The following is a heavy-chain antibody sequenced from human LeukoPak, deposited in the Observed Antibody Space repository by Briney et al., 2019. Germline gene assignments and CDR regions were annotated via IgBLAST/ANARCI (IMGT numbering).Heavy chain of an antibody. Sequence: GGSLRLSCAASGFTFSSYAMSWVRQAPGRGLEWVSAISGSGGSTYYADSVKGRLTISRDNSKNTLYLQMNSLRAEDTAVYYCAKGPGKIAVAGIDYWGQGTLVTVSS. CDR3: AKGPGKIAVAGIDY. D-gene: IGHD6-19*01. J-gene: IGHJ4*02. V-gene: IGHV3-23*01. CDR2: ISGSGGST. CDR1: GFTFSSYA.